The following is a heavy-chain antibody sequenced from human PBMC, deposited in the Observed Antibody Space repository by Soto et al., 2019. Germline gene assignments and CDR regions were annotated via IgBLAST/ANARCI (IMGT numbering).Heavy chain of an antibody. V-gene: IGHV3-30*18. CDR2: ISYDGSNK. CDR3: AKDSGNYYYGMDV. Sequence: QVQLVESGGGVVQPGRSLRLSCAASGFTFGSYGMHWVRQAPGKGLEWVAVISYDGSNKYYADTVKGRFTISRDNSKNTLYLQMNSLRAEDTAVYYCAKDSGNYYYGMDVWGQGTTVTVSS. D-gene: IGHD1-1*01. CDR1: GFTFGSYG. J-gene: IGHJ6*02.